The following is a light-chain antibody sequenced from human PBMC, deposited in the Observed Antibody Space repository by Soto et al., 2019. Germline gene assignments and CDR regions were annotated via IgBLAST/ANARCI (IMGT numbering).Light chain of an antibody. CDR1: SSDIGGYNS. V-gene: IGLV2-8*01. Sequence: QSALTQSPSASGSPGQSVTISCTGTSSDIGGYNSVSWYQQHPGKAPKVMIYDVTKRPSGVPDRFSGSQSGNTASLTVSPRQDEDEDDYYCSSYTDRKHLVFGTGTKLTVL. J-gene: IGLJ1*01. CDR2: DVT. CDR3: SSYTDRKHLV.